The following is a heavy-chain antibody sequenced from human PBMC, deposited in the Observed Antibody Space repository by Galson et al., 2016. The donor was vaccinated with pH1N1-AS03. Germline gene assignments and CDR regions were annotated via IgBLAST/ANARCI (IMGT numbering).Heavy chain of an antibody. D-gene: IGHD3-3*01. CDR2: IYPADSST. Sequence: QSGAEVKKPGESLKISCKVSGYTFSNHWIGWVRQMPGKGLEWMGIIYPADSSTTYSPSFHGQVPISADQSISTAYLQWSSLRASDTAMYFCARQQDGRGSGLEWLFWYGMDVWGQGTTVIVSS. V-gene: IGHV5-51*01. CDR3: ARQQDGRGSGLEWLFWYGMDV. J-gene: IGHJ6*02. CDR1: GYTFSNHW.